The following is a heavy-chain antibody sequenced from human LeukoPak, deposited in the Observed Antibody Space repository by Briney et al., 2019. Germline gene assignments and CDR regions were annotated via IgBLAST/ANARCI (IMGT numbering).Heavy chain of an antibody. CDR3: TREGMGTTFSAWFDP. V-gene: IGHV3-30*03. CDR2: ISSDGSID. D-gene: IGHD1-7*01. Sequence: GGSLRLSCAASGFSFSSYGMHWVRQAPGKGLEWVAVISSDGSIDYYADSVRGRFTVSRDNSKNTLYLQVDSLRVEDTAVYYCTREGMGTTFSAWFDPWGQGTLVTVSS. CDR1: GFSFSSYG. J-gene: IGHJ5*02.